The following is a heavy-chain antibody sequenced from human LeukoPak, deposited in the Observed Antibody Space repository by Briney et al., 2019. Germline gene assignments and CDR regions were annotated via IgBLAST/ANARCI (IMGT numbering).Heavy chain of an antibody. D-gene: IGHD3-10*01. J-gene: IGHJ4*02. CDR3: AKDGLLWFGELPRLPGY. Sequence: SETLSLTCTVSGGSISSYYWSWIRQPPGKGLEWIGYIYYSGSTNYNPSLKSRVTISVDTSKNQFSLKLSSVTAADTAVYYCAKDGLLWFGELPRLPGYWGQGTLVTVSS. CDR2: IYYSGST. V-gene: IGHV4-59*01. CDR1: GGSISSYY.